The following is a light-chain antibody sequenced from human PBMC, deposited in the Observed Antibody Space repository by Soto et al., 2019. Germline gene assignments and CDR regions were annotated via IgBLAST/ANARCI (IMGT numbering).Light chain of an antibody. J-gene: IGKJ1*01. V-gene: IGKV3-20*01. CDR1: QSVSSSY. CDR3: QQYGGSWT. Sequence: EIVLTQSPGTLSLSPGERATLSCRASQSVSSSYLARYQQKPGQAPRLLIYGASSRATGIPDRFSGSGSGTDFTLTISRLEPDDFAVYYCQQYGGSWTFGQGTKVEIK. CDR2: GAS.